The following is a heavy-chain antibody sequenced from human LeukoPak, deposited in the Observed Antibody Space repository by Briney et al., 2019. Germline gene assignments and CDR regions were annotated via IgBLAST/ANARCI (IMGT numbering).Heavy chain of an antibody. CDR2: IWYDGTNK. CDR1: GFTFSRHG. D-gene: IGHD3-22*01. J-gene: IGHJ4*02. Sequence: PGRSWRLCCAASGFTFSRHGMHWVRQAPGKGLEWLTLIWYDGTNKYYADSVKGRFTISRDNSKNTVYLQMNSLRAEDTAVYHCARDHYYYDSSGYFYDLWGQGTLVTVSS. CDR3: ARDHYYYDSSGYFYDL. V-gene: IGHV3-33*01.